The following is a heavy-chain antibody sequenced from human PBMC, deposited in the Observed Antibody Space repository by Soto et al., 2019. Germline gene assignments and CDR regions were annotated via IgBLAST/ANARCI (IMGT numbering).Heavy chain of an antibody. CDR2: ISGSGGST. J-gene: IGHJ6*03. Sequence: EVQLLESGGGLVQPGGSLRLSCAASGFTFSSYAMSWVRQAPGKGLEWVSAISGSGGSTYYADSVKGRFTISRDNSKNTLYLQMNSLRAEDKAVYYCAKRAYCSGGSCYTNLYCYYYMDVWGKGTTVTVSS. CDR1: GFTFSSYA. D-gene: IGHD2-15*01. V-gene: IGHV3-23*01. CDR3: AKRAYCSGGSCYTNLYCYYYMDV.